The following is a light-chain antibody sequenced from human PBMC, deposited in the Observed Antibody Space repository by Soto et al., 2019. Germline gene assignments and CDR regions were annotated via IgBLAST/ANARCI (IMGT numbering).Light chain of an antibody. CDR2: AAS. CDR1: QSITRY. V-gene: IGKV1-39*01. CDR3: QQSYSIEQPT. J-gene: IGKJ4*01. Sequence: DIQLTQSPSSLSASVGGRVTITCRASQSITRYLNWYQHKPGKAPKLLIYAASTLQSGAPLRFRGSRSGTDFTLTITGLQPEDFATYYCQQSYSIEQPTFGGGTKVDIK.